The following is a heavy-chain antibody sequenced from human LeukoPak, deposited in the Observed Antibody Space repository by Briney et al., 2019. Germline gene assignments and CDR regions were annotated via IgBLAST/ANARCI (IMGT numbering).Heavy chain of an antibody. Sequence: GRSLRLSCAASGFTSSTYAMHWVRQAPGKGLEWVAVTASHGRDNYYAVSVQGRFTISRDNSRNTVYLQMNNLRTEDTAIYYCAKDGPFAIAAAATYSQPDFWGQGTLVTVSS. J-gene: IGHJ4*02. CDR3: AKDGPFAIAAAATYSQPDF. CDR2: TASHGRDN. V-gene: IGHV3-30*04. D-gene: IGHD6-13*01. CDR1: GFTSSTYA.